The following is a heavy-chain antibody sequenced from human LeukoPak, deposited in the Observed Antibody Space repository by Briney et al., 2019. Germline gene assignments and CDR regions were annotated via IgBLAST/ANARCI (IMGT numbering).Heavy chain of an antibody. Sequence: PGSSVKVSCKASGGTFSSYTISWVRQAPGQGLEWMGRIIPILGIANYAQKFQGRVTITADKSTSTAYMELSSLRSEDTAVYSWARIAAVDWFDPWGHETLVTVSS. CDR2: IIPILGIA. CDR1: GGTFSSYT. J-gene: IGHJ5*02. V-gene: IGHV1-69*02. D-gene: IGHD6-6*01. CDR3: ARIAAVDWFDP.